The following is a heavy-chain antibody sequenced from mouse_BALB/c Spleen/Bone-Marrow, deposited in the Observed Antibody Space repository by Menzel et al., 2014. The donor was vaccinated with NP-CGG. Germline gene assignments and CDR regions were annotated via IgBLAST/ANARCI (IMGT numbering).Heavy chain of an antibody. CDR1: GFTFSSYS. J-gene: IGHJ2*01. D-gene: IGHD2-4*01. CDR2: ISSGGHDT. V-gene: IGHV5-6-4*01. CDR3: SKDGGYDYSYYFDY. Sequence: EVKLVESGGGLVKPGGSLKLSCAASGFTFSSYSMSWVRQTPEKRLEWVATISSGGHDTYYPDSVKGRFTISRDNAKNTLYLRMSSLKSEDTAVYYCSKDGGYDYSYYFDYWGQGTTLTVSS.